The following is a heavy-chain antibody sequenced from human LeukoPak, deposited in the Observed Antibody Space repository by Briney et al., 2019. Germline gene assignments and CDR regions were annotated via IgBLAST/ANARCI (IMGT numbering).Heavy chain of an antibody. CDR2: ISSSGSTI. J-gene: IGHJ4*02. CDR1: GFTFSSYS. CDR3: ARRKTTVVTPGLDY. D-gene: IGHD4-23*01. V-gene: IGHV3-48*04. Sequence: GGSLRLSCAASGFTFSSYSMNWVRQAPGKGLEWVSYISSSGSTIYYADSVKGRFTISRDNAKNSLYLQMNSLRAEDTAVYYCARRKTTVVTPGLDYWGQGTLVTVSS.